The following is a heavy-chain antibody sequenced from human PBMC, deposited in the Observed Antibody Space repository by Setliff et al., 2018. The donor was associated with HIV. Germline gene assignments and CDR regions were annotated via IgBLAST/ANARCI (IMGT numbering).Heavy chain of an antibody. V-gene: IGHV4-38-2*01. J-gene: IGHJ4*02. CDR2: IYQTGTT. Sequence: EPLSLTCAVSGFSINSGYYWGWIRQPPGKGLEWIGSIYQTGTTYYNPSLKSRVTISVDTSQNQFSLRLSSVTAADTAVYYCARGSGRFCSGGRCSAFDYWGQGTLVTVSS. CDR1: GFSINSGYY. CDR3: ARGSGRFCSGGRCSAFDY. D-gene: IGHD2-15*01.